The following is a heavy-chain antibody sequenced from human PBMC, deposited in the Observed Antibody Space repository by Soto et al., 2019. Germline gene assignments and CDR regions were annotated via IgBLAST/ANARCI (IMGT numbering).Heavy chain of an antibody. V-gene: IGHV1-24*01. D-gene: IGHD3-22*01. CDR1: GYTLTELS. CDR3: ATDSYYYDSSSNYYYYYGMDV. Sequence: ASVKVSCKVSGYTLTELSMHWVRQAPGKGLEWMGGFDPEDGETIYAQKFQGRVTMTEDTSTDTAYMELSSLRSEDTAVYYCATDSYYYDSSSNYYYYYGMDVWGQGTTVTVSS. J-gene: IGHJ6*02. CDR2: FDPEDGET.